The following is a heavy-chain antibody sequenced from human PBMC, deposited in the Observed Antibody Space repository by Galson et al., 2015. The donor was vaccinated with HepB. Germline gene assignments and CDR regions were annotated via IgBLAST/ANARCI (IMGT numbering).Heavy chain of an antibody. Sequence: SLRLSCAASGFTFSSYSMNWVRQAPGKGLEWVSYISSSSSTIYYADSVKGRFTISRDNAKNSLYLQMNSLRAEDTAVYYCARDRIASYYYYGMDVWGQGTTVTVSS. J-gene: IGHJ6*02. CDR1: GFTFSSYS. CDR2: ISSSSSTI. CDR3: ARDRIASYYYYGMDV. V-gene: IGHV3-48*04.